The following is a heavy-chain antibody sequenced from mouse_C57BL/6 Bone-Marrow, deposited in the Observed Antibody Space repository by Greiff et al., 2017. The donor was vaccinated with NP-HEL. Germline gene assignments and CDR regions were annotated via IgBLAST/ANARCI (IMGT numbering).Heavy chain of an antibody. Sequence: QVQLQQSGAELARPGASVKLSCKASGYTFTSYGISWVKQRTGQGLEWIGEIYPRSGNTYYNEKFKGKATLTADKSSSTAYMELRSLTSEDSAVFFCARFPEGYDEGWGQGTLVTVSA. J-gene: IGHJ3*02. D-gene: IGHD2-2*01. CDR1: GYTFTSYG. V-gene: IGHV1-81*01. CDR3: ARFPEGYDEG. CDR2: IYPRSGNT.